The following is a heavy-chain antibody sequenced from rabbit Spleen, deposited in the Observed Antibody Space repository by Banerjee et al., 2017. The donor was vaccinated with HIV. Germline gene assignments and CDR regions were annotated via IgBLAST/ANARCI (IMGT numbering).Heavy chain of an antibody. CDR2: IDPVFGRT. V-gene: IGHV1S7*01. Sequence: QLEESAGGLVQPGGSLKLSCKASGIDFSGYGVSWVRQAPGKGLEWIGYIDPVFGRTYYASWVNGRFTLSSHNAQNTLYLQLNSLTAADTATYFCVREVAGRFGLWGQGTLVTVS. CDR3: VREVAGRFGL. CDR1: GIDFSGYG. D-gene: IGHD4-1*01. J-gene: IGHJ3*01.